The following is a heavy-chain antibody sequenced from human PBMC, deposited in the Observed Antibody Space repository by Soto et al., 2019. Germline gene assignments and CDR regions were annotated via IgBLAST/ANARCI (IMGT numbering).Heavy chain of an antibody. V-gene: IGHV1-69*02. J-gene: IGHJ5*02. CDR1: GGTFSSYT. D-gene: IGHD2-15*01. CDR2: IIPILGIA. CDR3: EYCSGGRCFHSPWFGP. Sequence: QVQLVQSGAEVKKPGSSVKVSCKASGGTFSSYTISWVRQAPGQGLEWMGRIIPILGIANYAQKFQGRVTITANKATKTAYVELSSLRSEDSAVYYCEYCSGGRCFHSPWFGPWGEGIMVTVSS.